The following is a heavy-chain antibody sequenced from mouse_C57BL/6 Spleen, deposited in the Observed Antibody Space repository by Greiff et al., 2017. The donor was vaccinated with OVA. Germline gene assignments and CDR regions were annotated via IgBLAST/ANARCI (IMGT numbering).Heavy chain of an antibody. CDR1: GYAFSSSW. V-gene: IGHV1-82*01. J-gene: IGHJ3*01. CDR2: IYPGDGDT. D-gene: IGHD2-1*01. CDR3: ARSETDGNAWFAY. Sequence: VQGVESGPELVKPGASVKISCKASGYAFSSSWMNWVKQRPGKGLEWIGRIYPGDGDTNYNGKFKGKATLTADKSSSTAYMQLSSLTSEDSAVYFCARSETDGNAWFAYWGQGTLVTVSA.